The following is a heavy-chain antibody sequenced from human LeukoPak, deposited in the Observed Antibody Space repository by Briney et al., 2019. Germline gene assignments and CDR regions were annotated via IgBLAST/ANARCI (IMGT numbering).Heavy chain of an antibody. J-gene: IGHJ4*02. V-gene: IGHV3-30*04. CDR3: ARDSTAVVGATDY. Sequence: GRSLRLSCAASGFTFSSYGMHWVPQAPGKGLEWVAVISYDGSNKYYADSVKGRFTISRDNSKNTLFLQMNSLRPEDTALFFCARDSTAVVGATDYWGQGTLVTVSS. CDR1: GFTFSSYG. D-gene: IGHD1-26*01. CDR2: ISYDGSNK.